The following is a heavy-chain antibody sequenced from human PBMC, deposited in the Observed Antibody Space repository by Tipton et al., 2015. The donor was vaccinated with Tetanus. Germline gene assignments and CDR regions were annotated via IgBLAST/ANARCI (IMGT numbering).Heavy chain of an antibody. D-gene: IGHD4-23*01. V-gene: IGHV4-61*01. CDR2: VSDSGST. CDR3: GRDSSLGSNSWAFDL. CDR1: GAPVTSGRHH. Sequence: TLSLTCSVSGAPVTSGRHHWSWIRQAPGRGLEWIGFVSDSGSTNYNPSVRGRVTISLDTSKNQFSLELSSVTAADTAVYYCGRDSSLGSNSWAFDLWGRGTRVTVSS. J-gene: IGHJ3*01.